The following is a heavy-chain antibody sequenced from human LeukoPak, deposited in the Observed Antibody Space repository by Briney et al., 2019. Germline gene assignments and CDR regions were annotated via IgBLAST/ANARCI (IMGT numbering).Heavy chain of an antibody. J-gene: IGHJ6*02. D-gene: IGHD6-13*01. Sequence: GGSLRLSCAGSGFTSIAYALTWARQAPGKGLEWVSGISGGGVTTYYADSVKGRFTISRDNSKNTLYLQMNSLRADDTAIYYCARNQQLGGHSYYYYGMDVWGQGTTVTVSS. CDR1: GFTSIAYA. CDR3: ARNQQLGGHSYYYYGMDV. V-gene: IGHV3-23*01. CDR2: ISGGGVTT.